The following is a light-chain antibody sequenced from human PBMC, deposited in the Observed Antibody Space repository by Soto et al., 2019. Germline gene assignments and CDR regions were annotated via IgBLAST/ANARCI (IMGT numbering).Light chain of an antibody. CDR1: SSDVGRYNY. J-gene: IGLJ2*01. Sequence: QSALTQPACVSGSPGQSITISCTGTSSDVGRYNYVSWYQHHPGKAPKLIIYEVRNRPSGISNRFSASKSGNTASLTISGLQAEDEAEYYWTSYTTSTTWIFGGGTKVTVL. CDR3: TSYTTSTTWI. CDR2: EVR. V-gene: IGLV2-14*01.